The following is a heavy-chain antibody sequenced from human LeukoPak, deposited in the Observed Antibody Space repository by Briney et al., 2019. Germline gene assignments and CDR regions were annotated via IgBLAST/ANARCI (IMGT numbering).Heavy chain of an antibody. D-gene: IGHD2-15*01. V-gene: IGHV3-30*04. Sequence: GGSLRLSCAASGFTFSNHAMHWVRQAPGKGLEWVAIILYDGSNKYYADSAKGRFTISGDNSKNTLYLQMNSLRAEDTAVYYCARASATRRWLDYWGQGTLVTVSS. CDR3: ARASATRRWLDY. CDR1: GFTFSNHA. CDR2: ILYDGSNK. J-gene: IGHJ4*02.